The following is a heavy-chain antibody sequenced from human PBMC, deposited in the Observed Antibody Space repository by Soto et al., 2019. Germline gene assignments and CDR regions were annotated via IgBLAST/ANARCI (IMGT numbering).Heavy chain of an antibody. V-gene: IGHV3-7*01. J-gene: IGHJ5*01. CDR3: ARVSSIGGSGSRYRCLDS. Sequence: LRLSCAASGFIFSGYWMTWVRQAPGKGLEWVANINEDGGERDYVDSVKGRFTISRDNANSSLYLQMNSLRGEDTAVYYCARVSSIGGSGSRYRCLDSWGQGTLVTVSS. D-gene: IGHD3-10*01. CDR1: GFIFSGYW. CDR2: INEDGGER.